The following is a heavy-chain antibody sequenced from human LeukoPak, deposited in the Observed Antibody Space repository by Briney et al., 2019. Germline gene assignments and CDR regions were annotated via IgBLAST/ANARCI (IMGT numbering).Heavy chain of an antibody. V-gene: IGHV3-30*18. J-gene: IGHJ4*02. CDR1: GFTFSSYG. D-gene: IGHD3-10*01. CDR2: ISYDGSNK. Sequence: GGSLRLSCAASGFTFSSYGMHWVRQAPGKGLEWVAVISYDGSNKYYADSVKGRFTISRDNSKNTLYLQMSSLRAEDTAVYYCAKDRENIWFGELSGEFDYWGQGTLVTVSS. CDR3: AKDRENIWFGELSGEFDY.